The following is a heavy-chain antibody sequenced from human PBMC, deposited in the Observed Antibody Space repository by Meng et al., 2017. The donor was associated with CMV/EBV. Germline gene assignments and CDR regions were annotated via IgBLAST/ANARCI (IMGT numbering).Heavy chain of an antibody. D-gene: IGHD3/OR15-3a*01. V-gene: IGHV4-61*01. Sequence: SETLSLTCTVSGGSVSSGSYFWSWIRQPPGKGLEWTGYIYYSGSTNYNPSLKSRVTISVDTSKNQFSLRLTSVTAADTAVYYCARVDFGGFDPWGQGTLVTVSS. J-gene: IGHJ5*02. CDR3: ARVDFGGFDP. CDR2: IYYSGST. CDR1: GGSVSSGSYF.